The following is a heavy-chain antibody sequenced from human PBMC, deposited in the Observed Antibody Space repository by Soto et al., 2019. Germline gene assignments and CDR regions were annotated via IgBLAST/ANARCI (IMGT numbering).Heavy chain of an antibody. D-gene: IGHD5-12*01. CDR1: GGSISSGDYY. CDR3: ASLYSGYDPDTDY. CDR2: IYHSGST. V-gene: IGHV4-30-2*01. Sequence: PSETLSLTCTVSGGSISSGDYYWSWIRQPPGKGLEWIGYIYHSGSTYYNPSLKSRVTISVDRSKNQFSLKLSSVTAADTAVYYCASLYSGYDPDTDYWGQGTLVTVSS. J-gene: IGHJ4*02.